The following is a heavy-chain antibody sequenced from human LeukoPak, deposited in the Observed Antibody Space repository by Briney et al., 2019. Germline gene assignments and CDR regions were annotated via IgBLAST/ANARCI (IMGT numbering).Heavy chain of an antibody. J-gene: IGHJ4*02. CDR3: AKKAGGGYNGVDY. Sequence: GGALRLSCVASGFTFSNYGMHWVRQAPGKGLEWVAVMSYDGSNIYYADSVKGRFTISRDNSKRTLYLQMNSLRDEDTAVYYCAKKAGGGYNGVDYWGQGTLVTVSS. CDR1: GFTFSNYG. D-gene: IGHD5-24*01. CDR2: MSYDGSNI. V-gene: IGHV3-30*18.